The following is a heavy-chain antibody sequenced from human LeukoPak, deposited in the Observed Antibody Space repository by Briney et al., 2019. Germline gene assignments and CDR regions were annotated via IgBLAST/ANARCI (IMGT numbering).Heavy chain of an antibody. Sequence: AGGSLRLSCAASGFTVSSNYMSWVRQAPGKGLEWVSVIYSGGSTYYADSVKGRFTISRDNSKNTLYLQMNSLRAEDTAVYYCATAKEPRIHDAFDIWGQGTMVTVSS. CDR3: ATAKEPRIHDAFDI. J-gene: IGHJ3*02. V-gene: IGHV3-53*01. D-gene: IGHD1-14*01. CDR1: GFTVSSNY. CDR2: IYSGGST.